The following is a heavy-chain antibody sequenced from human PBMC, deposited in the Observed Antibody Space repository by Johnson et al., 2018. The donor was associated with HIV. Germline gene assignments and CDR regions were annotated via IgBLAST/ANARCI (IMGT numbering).Heavy chain of an antibody. CDR3: AKGYNWNYCES. J-gene: IGHJ3*01. CDR2: ISGNSGSI. V-gene: IGHV3-9*01. D-gene: IGHD1-7*01. Sequence: VQLVESGGGLVQPGRSLRLSCAASGFTFDDYAMHWVRQAPGKGLEWVSGISGNSGSIGYADSVKGRFTISRDNAKNSLYLQMNSLRAENTALYYCAKGYNWNYCESWGQGTMVTVSS. CDR1: GFTFDDYA.